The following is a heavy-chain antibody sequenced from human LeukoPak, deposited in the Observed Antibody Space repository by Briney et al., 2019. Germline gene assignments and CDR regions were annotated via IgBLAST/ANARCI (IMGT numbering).Heavy chain of an antibody. Sequence: SETLSLTCDVVDGTFTFYYWSWIRQPPGKGLEWIGESGQNRGPNYNPSLRNRVIISVEASSNQISLKMTSVTAADTAVYYCARGRGHSYGLWGQGKLVIVSS. CDR1: DGTFTFYY. J-gene: IGHJ4*02. CDR2: SGQNRGP. D-gene: IGHD5-18*01. CDR3: ARGRGHSYGL. V-gene: IGHV4-34*01.